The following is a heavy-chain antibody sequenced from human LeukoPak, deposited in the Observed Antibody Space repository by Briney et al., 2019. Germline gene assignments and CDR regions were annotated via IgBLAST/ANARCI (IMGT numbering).Heavy chain of an antibody. CDR3: AKDSASYHDFWSGYKPDLGY. CDR1: GFTFSSYS. J-gene: IGHJ4*02. D-gene: IGHD3-3*01. V-gene: IGHV3-48*01. CDR2: ISSSSSTI. Sequence: PGGSLRLSCAASGFTFSSYSMNWVRQAPGEGLEWVSYISSSSSTIYYADSVKGRFTISRDNAKNSLYLQMNSLRAEDTAVYYCAKDSASYHDFWSGYKPDLGYWGLGTLVTVSS.